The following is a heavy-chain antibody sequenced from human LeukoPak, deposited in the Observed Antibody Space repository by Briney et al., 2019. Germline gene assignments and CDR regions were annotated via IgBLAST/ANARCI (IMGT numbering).Heavy chain of an antibody. CDR2: IYPGDSDI. CDR3: ARPRGYSYGTYFDY. V-gene: IGHV5-51*01. J-gene: IGHJ4*02. CDR1: GYSFTSYW. D-gene: IGHD5-18*01. Sequence: GESLKISCKGSGYSFTSYWLGWLRQMPGKGLEWMGIIYPGDSDIRYSPSFQGQVTISADKSISTAYLQWSSLKTSDTAMYYCARPRGYSYGTYFDYWGQGTLVTVSS.